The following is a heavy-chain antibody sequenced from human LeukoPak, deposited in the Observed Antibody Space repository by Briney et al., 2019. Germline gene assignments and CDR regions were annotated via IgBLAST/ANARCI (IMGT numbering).Heavy chain of an antibody. J-gene: IGHJ6*02. CDR2: IYPGDSDT. CDR1: GYSFTSYW. Sequence: GESLKISCKGSGYSFTSYWIGWVRQMPGKGLEWMGIIYPGDSDTRYSPSFQGQVTISADKSISTAYLQWSSLKASDTAMYYCARQRGYDYEDYYYYYGMDVWGQGTTVTVSS. V-gene: IGHV5-51*01. CDR3: ARQRGYDYEDYYYYYGMDV. D-gene: IGHD5-12*01.